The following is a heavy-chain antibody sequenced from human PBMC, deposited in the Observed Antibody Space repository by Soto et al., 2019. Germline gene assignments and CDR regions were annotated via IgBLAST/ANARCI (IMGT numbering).Heavy chain of an antibody. CDR1: GFTFRSSW. CDR3: AIHSGTFDY. J-gene: IGHJ4*02. CDR2: ISSSSSYI. D-gene: IGHD1-26*01. Sequence: GGSLSLSCAASGFTFRSSWMSWVRLPPGKGLEWVSSISSSSSYIYYADSVKGRFTISRDNAKNSLYLQMNSLRAEDTAVYYCAIHSGTFDYWGQGTLVTVSS. V-gene: IGHV3-21*01.